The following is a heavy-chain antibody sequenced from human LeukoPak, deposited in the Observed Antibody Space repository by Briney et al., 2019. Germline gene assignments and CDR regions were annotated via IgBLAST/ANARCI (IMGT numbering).Heavy chain of an antibody. CDR1: GYSFTSHW. V-gene: IGHV5-51*01. J-gene: IGHJ3*02. Sequence: GESLKISCKGSGYSFTSHWIGWVRQMPGKGLEWMGIVNPDDSDTIYSPSFQGQVTISADESITTAYLQWSSLKASDTAMYYCARRRGRYSGDAFDIWGQGTMVTVSS. CDR3: ARRRGRYSGDAFDI. D-gene: IGHD1-26*01. CDR2: VNPDDSDT.